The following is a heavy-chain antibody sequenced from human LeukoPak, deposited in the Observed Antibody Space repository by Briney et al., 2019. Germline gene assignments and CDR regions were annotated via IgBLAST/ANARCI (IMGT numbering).Heavy chain of an antibody. CDR1: GGSISSGSYY. J-gene: IGHJ3*02. CDR2: IYTSGST. CDR3: ARTNYADSPDAFDI. V-gene: IGHV4-61*02. D-gene: IGHD1-7*01. Sequence: PSQTLSLTCTVSGGSISSGSYYWSWIRQPAGKGLEWTGRIYTSGSTNYNPSLKSRVTISVDTSKNQFSLKLSSVTAADTAVYYCARTNYADSPDAFDIWGQGTMVTVSS.